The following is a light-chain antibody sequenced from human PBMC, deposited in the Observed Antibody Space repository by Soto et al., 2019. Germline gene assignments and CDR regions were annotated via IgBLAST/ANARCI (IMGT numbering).Light chain of an antibody. CDR3: QHYGYSQWT. CDR1: QTGNNNY. V-gene: IGKV3-20*01. CDR2: GVY. J-gene: IGKJ1*01. Sequence: EFVLTQSPGTLSLSPGERATLSCRASQTGNNNYLAWYQHKSGQAPRLLIYGVYTRASGIPDRFSGSGSGTEFTLTITRLEPEDSAVYFCQHYGYSQWTFGQGTKVDIK.